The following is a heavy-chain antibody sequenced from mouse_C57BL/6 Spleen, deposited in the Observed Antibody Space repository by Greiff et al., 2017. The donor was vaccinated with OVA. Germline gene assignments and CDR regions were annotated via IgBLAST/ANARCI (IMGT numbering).Heavy chain of an antibody. J-gene: IGHJ1*03. CDR2: ISSGSSTI. V-gene: IGHV5-17*01. CDR3: ARDYYGVAQNWYFDV. Sequence: EVKLVESGGGLVKPGGSLKLSCAASGFTFSDYGMHWVRQAPEKGLEWVAYISSGSSTIYYADTVKGRFTISRDNAKNTLFLQMTSLRSEDTAMYYCARDYYGVAQNWYFDVWGTGTTVTVSS. CDR1: GFTFSDYG. D-gene: IGHD1-1*01.